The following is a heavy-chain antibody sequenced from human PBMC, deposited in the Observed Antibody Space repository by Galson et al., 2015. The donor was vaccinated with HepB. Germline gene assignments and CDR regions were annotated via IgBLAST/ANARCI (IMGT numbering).Heavy chain of an antibody. J-gene: IGHJ6*02. Sequence: SVKVSCKASGYTFTSYGISWVRQAPGQGLEWMGWISAYNGNTNYAQKLQGRVTMTTDTSTSTAYMELNSLRSEDTAVYYCARLLSGTTFYDYNVMDVWGQGTTVTV. CDR1: GYTFTSYG. CDR2: ISAYNGNT. D-gene: IGHD2/OR15-2a*01. V-gene: IGHV1-18*01. CDR3: ARLLSGTTFYDYNVMDV.